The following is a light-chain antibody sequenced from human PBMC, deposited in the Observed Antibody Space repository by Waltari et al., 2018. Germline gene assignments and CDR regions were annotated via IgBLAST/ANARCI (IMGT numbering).Light chain of an antibody. Sequence: QSALTQPASVSGSPGQSITISCTGTSSDVGGYNSVSWYQQHPGQAPKLMIYDVSNRPSGVSNRFSGSKSGNTASLTISGLQAEDEADYYCSSYISSSTLELFGGGTSLTVL. CDR3: SSYISSSTLEL. J-gene: IGLJ2*01. V-gene: IGLV2-14*03. CDR2: DVS. CDR1: SSDVGGYNS.